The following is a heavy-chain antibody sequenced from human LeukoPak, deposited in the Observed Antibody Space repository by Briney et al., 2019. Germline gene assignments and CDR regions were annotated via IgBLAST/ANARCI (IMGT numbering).Heavy chain of an antibody. Sequence: ASVKVSCKVSGYTLTELSMHWVRQAPGKGLEWMGGFDPEDGETIYAQKFQGRVTITADESTSTAYMELSSLRSEDTAVYYCATAEVGYYDSSGSHYPFDYWGQGTLVTVSS. J-gene: IGHJ4*02. V-gene: IGHV1-24*01. CDR1: GYTLTELS. CDR3: ATAEVGYYDSSGSHYPFDY. CDR2: FDPEDGET. D-gene: IGHD3-22*01.